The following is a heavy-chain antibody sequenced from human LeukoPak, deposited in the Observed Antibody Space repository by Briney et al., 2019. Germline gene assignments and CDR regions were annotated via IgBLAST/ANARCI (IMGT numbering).Heavy chain of an antibody. Sequence: SETLSLTCTVSGGSIGSYYWSWIRQPPGKGLEWIGYIHDTGSTKYNPSLKSRVTISVDTSRNHLSLKLTSVTAADTAVYYCARGRSGGDWFDPWGQGTLATVSS. CDR1: GGSIGSYY. J-gene: IGHJ5*02. CDR3: ARGRSGGDWFDP. D-gene: IGHD3-10*01. V-gene: IGHV4-59*01. CDR2: IHDTGST.